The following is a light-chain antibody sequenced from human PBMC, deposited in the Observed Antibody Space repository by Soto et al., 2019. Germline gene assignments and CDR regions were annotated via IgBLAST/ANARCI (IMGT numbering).Light chain of an antibody. V-gene: IGLV2-14*01. J-gene: IGLJ1*01. CDR1: SSDVGGYNY. CDR3: SSYTSSSTS. CDR2: EVS. Sequence: QSALTQPASVSGSPGQSITISCTGTSSDVGGYNYVSWYQQHPGKAPKLMIYEVSNRPSGVSNRFSGSKSGNTASLTISGLQAEDEADYYCSSYTSSSTSFGTGTTVTVL.